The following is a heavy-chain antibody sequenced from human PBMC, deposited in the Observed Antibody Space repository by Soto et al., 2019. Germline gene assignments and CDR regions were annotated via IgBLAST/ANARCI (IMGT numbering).Heavy chain of an antibody. CDR3: AREASEVPASFDP. CDR1: GGSISSGGYY. CDR2: IYYSGST. J-gene: IGHJ5*02. D-gene: IGHD2-2*01. V-gene: IGHV4-31*03. Sequence: SETLSLTCTVSGGSISSGGYYWSWIRQHPGKGLEWIGYIYYSGSTYYNPSLKSRVTISVDTSKNQFSLKLSSVTAADTAVYYCAREASEVPASFDPWGQGTLVTVSS.